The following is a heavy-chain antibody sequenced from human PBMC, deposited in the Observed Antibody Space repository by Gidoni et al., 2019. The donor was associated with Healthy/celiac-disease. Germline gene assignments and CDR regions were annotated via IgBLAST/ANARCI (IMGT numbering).Heavy chain of an antibody. CDR3: AKDGVAGAHGFDY. CDR2: ISWNSGSI. CDR1: GFTFDDYA. D-gene: IGHD1-26*01. J-gene: IGHJ4*02. V-gene: IGHV3-9*01. Sequence: GRSLRLSCAASGFTFDDYAMHWVRQAPGKGLEWVSGISWNSGSIGYADSVKGRFTISRDNANNSLYLQMNSLRAEDTALYYCAKDGVAGAHGFDYWGQGTLVTVSS.